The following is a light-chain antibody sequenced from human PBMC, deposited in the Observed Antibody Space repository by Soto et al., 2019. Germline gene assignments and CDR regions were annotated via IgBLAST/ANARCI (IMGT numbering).Light chain of an antibody. V-gene: IGLV2-8*01. J-gene: IGLJ2*01. CDR1: SSDVGGYNY. Sequence: QSALTQPPSASGSPGQSVTISCTGMSSDVGGYNYVSWYQQHPGKAPKLMIYEVTKRPSGFPDRFSGSKSGNTASLTVSGLQAEDEADYYCSSYAGSNSVLFGGGTQLTVL. CDR3: SSYAGSNSVL. CDR2: EVT.